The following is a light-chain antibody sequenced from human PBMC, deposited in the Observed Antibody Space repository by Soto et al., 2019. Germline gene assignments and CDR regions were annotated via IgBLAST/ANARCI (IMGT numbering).Light chain of an antibody. Sequence: EIVLTQSPGTLSLSPGERATLSCRASQSVSSSYLAWYQQKPGQAPRLLIFGASGRASGIPDRFSGSGSGTDFNLTISRLEHEDFGVYYCQHYGSSMWTFGQGTKVEIK. CDR1: QSVSSSY. CDR3: QHYGSSMWT. V-gene: IGKV3-20*01. CDR2: GAS. J-gene: IGKJ1*01.